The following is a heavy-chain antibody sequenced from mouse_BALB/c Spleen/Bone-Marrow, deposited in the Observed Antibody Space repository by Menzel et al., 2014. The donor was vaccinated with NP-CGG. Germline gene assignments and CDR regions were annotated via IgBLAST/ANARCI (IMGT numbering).Heavy chain of an antibody. CDR1: GYTFTDYW. CDR2: IDTSDSYT. Sequence: LVESGAELVMPGASVKMSCKASGYTFTDYWTHWVKQRPGQGLEWIGAIDTSDSYTSYNQKFKGKATLTVDESSSTAYMQLSSLTSEDSAVYYCARTGYDYYFDYWGQGTTLTVPS. V-gene: IGHV1-69*01. CDR3: ARTGYDYYFDY. D-gene: IGHD2-4*01. J-gene: IGHJ2*01.